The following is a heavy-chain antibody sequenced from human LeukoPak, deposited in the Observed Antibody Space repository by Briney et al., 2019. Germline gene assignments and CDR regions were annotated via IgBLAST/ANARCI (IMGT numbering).Heavy chain of an antibody. Sequence: SGGSLRLSCAASGFTFRSYAMHWVRQAPGKGLEWVAIISYDGSDKYYADSVKGRLTISRDNSKSTLYLQMISLRTEDTAVYYCARADGSVDGPPSGHWGQGTLVTVSS. CDR3: ARADGSVDGPPSGH. D-gene: IGHD6-19*01. CDR2: ISYDGSDK. J-gene: IGHJ4*02. CDR1: GFTFRSYA. V-gene: IGHV3-30-3*01.